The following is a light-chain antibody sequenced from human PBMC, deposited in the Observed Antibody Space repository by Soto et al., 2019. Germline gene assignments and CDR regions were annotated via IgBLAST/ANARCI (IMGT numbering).Light chain of an antibody. J-gene: IGKJ1*01. CDR1: QSVSSSY. CDR2: GAS. Sequence: EIVLTQSPGTLSLSPGERATLSCRASQSVSSSYLAWYQQKPGQAPRLLIYGASSRATGIPYSFSGSGSGTDISLTISRQEAEDVAVYYYQQYGSSPPTVGQGTKVEIK. V-gene: IGKV3-20*01. CDR3: QQYGSSPPT.